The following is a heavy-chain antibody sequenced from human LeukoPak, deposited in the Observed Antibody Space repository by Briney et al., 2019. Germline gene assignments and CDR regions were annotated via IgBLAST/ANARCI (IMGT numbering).Heavy chain of an antibody. CDR2: IIPLFGTA. J-gene: IGHJ4*02. CDR3: ARGWLAESTVVTPYNY. D-gene: IGHD4-23*01. CDR1: GGTFSSYA. Sequence: SVKVSCKASGGTFSSYAINWVRQAPGQGLEWMGGIIPLFGTANYAQKFQGRVTITAVESMSTAYMELSSLRSVDTAVYYCARGWLAESTVVTPYNYWGQGTLVTVSS. V-gene: IGHV1-69*13.